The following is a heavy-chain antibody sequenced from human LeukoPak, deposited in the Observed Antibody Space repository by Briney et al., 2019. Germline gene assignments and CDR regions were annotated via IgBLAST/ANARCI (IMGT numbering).Heavy chain of an antibody. CDR1: GFTFSSYA. Sequence: GGSLRLSCAASGFTFSSYAMRWVRQAPGKGLEYVSAISSNGGSTYYANSVKGRFTISRDNSKNTLYLQMGSLRAEDMDVYYCARVKRPYCSGGSCHGTFDIWGQGTMVTVSS. V-gene: IGHV3-64*01. D-gene: IGHD2-15*01. CDR2: ISSNGGST. J-gene: IGHJ3*02. CDR3: ARVKRPYCSGGSCHGTFDI.